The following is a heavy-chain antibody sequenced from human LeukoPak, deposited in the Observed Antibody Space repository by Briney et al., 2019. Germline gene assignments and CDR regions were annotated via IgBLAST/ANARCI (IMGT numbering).Heavy chain of an antibody. CDR2: IYYSGST. D-gene: IGHD3-10*01. Sequence: PSETLSLTCTVSGGSISSSSYYWGWIRQPPGKGLEWIGSIYYSGSTYYNPSLKSRATISVDTSKNQFSLKLSSVTAADTAVYYCARLSQKATMVRGVYYFDYWGQGTLVTVSS. J-gene: IGHJ4*02. V-gene: IGHV4-39*01. CDR1: GGSISSSSYY. CDR3: ARLSQKATMVRGVYYFDY.